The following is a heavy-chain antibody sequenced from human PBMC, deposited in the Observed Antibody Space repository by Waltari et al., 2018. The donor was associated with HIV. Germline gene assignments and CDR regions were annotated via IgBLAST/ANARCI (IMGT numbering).Heavy chain of an antibody. V-gene: IGHV1-45*02. D-gene: IGHD2-21*02. CDR1: GYTFTYRY. CDR2: TTPYNRND. CDR3: ATCGGDCPEGWFDP. J-gene: IGHJ5*02. Sequence: QMQLVQSGAEVKKTGSSVKVSCKASGYTFTYRYLHWGRQAPGQALEWMGWTTPYNRNDNYAQEVQHRVTITRDGSMSTGYMELSSLRSEDTAMYYCATCGGDCPEGWFDPWGQGPLVTVSS.